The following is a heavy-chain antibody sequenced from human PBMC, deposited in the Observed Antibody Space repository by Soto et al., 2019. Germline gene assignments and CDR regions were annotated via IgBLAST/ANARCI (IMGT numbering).Heavy chain of an antibody. V-gene: IGHV1-69*01. CDR1: GGLFSSYP. CDR2: IIPVFQTA. J-gene: IGHJ4*02. D-gene: IGHD3-22*01. CDR3: ARGGSGYTWFNEF. Sequence: QEQLVQSGAEVKKPGSSGKVFCKASGGLFSSYPIRWVRQVPGQGLEWMGGIIPVFQTAYYTQRFQGRVTITADESTNTAYMELSSLRSEDTAIYYCARGGSGYTWFNEFWGQGTLVTVSS.